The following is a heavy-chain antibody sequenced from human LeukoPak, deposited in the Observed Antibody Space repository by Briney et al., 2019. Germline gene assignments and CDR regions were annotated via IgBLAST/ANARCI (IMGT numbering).Heavy chain of an antibody. CDR1: GGSINSSSYY. CDR2: INHSGST. J-gene: IGHJ5*02. V-gene: IGHV4-39*07. D-gene: IGHD6-13*01. Sequence: SETLSLTCTVSGGSINSSSYYWSWIRQPPGKGLEWIGEINHSGSTNYNPSLKSRVTISVDTSKNQFSLKLSSVTAADTAVYYCARLYSSSWYTWFDPWGQGTLVTVSS. CDR3: ARLYSSSWYTWFDP.